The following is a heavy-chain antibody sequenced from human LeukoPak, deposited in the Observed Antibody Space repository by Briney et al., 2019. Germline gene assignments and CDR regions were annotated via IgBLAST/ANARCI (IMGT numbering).Heavy chain of an antibody. CDR1: GVSISPYY. Sequence: PSETLSLTCAVSGVSISPYYWAWIRQPPGKGLEWIGYIHTSGSNNQYPSLKSRVTISVDKSKDHFSLRLTSVTAADTAVYYCARLSAAVHLGAFDLWGQGTMVTVSS. V-gene: IGHV4-4*09. D-gene: IGHD3-3*01. CDR3: ARLSAAVHLGAFDL. J-gene: IGHJ3*01. CDR2: IHTSGSN.